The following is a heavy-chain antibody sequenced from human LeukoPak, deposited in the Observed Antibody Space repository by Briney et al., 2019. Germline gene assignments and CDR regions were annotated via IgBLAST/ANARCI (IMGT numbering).Heavy chain of an antibody. CDR2: IDPSDSYT. Sequence: GASLQISCKGSGYSFTSYWISRVRQMPGKGLEWMGRIDPSDSYTNYSPSFQGHVTISADKSISTAYLQWSSLKASDTAMYFCGRGRGKDDYWGQGTLVTVSS. CDR1: GYSFTSYW. D-gene: IGHD3-16*01. V-gene: IGHV5-10-1*01. J-gene: IGHJ4*02. CDR3: GRGRGKDDY.